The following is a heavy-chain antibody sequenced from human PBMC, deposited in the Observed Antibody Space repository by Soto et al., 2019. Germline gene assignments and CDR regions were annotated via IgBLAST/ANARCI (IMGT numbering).Heavy chain of an antibody. Sequence: PGGSLRLSCAASGFTFSSYGMHWVRQAPGKGLEWVAVIWYDGSNKYYADSVKGRFTISRDNSKNTLYLQMNSLRAEDTAVYYCARDPLPDLAAFDIWGQGTMVTVSS. J-gene: IGHJ3*02. CDR3: ARDPLPDLAAFDI. CDR1: GFTFSSYG. D-gene: IGHD3-16*02. V-gene: IGHV3-33*01. CDR2: IWYDGSNK.